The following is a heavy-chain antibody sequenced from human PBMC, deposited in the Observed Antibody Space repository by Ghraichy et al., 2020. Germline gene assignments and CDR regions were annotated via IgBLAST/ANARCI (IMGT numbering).Heavy chain of an antibody. J-gene: IGHJ4*02. V-gene: IGHV4-4*09. CDR2: IYTSGST. D-gene: IGHD5-24*01. CDR1: GGSISSYY. Sequence: SQTLSLTCTVSGGSISSYYWSWIRQPPGKGLEWIGYIYTSGSTNYNPSLKSRVTISVDTSKNQFSLKLSSVTAADTAVYYCARLQPNYRRRYFDYWGQGTLVTVSS. CDR3: ARLQPNYRRRYFDY.